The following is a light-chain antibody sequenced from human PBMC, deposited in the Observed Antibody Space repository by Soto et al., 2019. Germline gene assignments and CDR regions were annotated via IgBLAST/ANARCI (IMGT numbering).Light chain of an antibody. CDR1: QSVSSRY. CDR3: QHYSSSPPIT. J-gene: IGKJ5*01. Sequence: EIVLTQSPGPLSLSPGERATLSCRASQSVSSRYLGWYQQKPGQAPRLLIYGTSSRATAIPDRFSGSGSGTDFTLTISRLEPEDFAVYYCQHYSSSPPITFGQGTRLEIK. CDR2: GTS. V-gene: IGKV3-20*01.